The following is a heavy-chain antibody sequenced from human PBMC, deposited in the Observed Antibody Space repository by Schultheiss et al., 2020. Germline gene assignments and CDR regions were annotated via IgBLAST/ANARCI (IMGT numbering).Heavy chain of an antibody. D-gene: IGHD1-26*01. CDR1: GFTFSSYD. Sequence: GGSLRLSCAASGFTFSSYDMHWVRQATGKGLEWVSAIGTAGDTYYPGSVKGRFTISRDNAKNSLYLQMNSLRAEDTAEYYCARGRQWEIRYYFDYWGQGTLVTVSS. CDR3: ARGRQWEIRYYFDY. CDR2: IGTAGDT. V-gene: IGHV3-13*01. J-gene: IGHJ4*02.